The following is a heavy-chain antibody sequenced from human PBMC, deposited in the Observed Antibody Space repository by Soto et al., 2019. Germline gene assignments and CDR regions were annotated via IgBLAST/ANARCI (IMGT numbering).Heavy chain of an antibody. D-gene: IGHD3-16*02. CDR2: IKEDGSEK. J-gene: IGHJ5*02. V-gene: IGHV3-7*03. CDR3: ARYRSLDP. Sequence: EVQLVESGGGLVQPGGSLRLSCADSGFILRNYWMSWVRHAPGMGLQWVASIKEDGSEKYYVDPVKGRFTISRENAKNSLYLQMNSLRAEDTAVYYCARYRSLDPWGQGILVTVSS. CDR1: GFILRNYW.